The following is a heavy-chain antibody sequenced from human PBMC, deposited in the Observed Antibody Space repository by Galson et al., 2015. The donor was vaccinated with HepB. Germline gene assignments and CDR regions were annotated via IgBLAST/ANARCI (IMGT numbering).Heavy chain of an antibody. CDR3: AKDYWPKNWIPFGYFDY. Sequence: SLRLSCAASAFTFTNYAMSWVRQAPGKGLEWVSTISGGGTNTYYADFVKGRFTVSRDNSKNTLYLQMNSLKAEDTAVYYCAKDYWPKNWIPFGYFDYWGQGTLVTASS. CDR1: AFTFTNYA. D-gene: IGHD1-1*01. J-gene: IGHJ4*02. CDR2: ISGGGTNT. V-gene: IGHV3-23*01.